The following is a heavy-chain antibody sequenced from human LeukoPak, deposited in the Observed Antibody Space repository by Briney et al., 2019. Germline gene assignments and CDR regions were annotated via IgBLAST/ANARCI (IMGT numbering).Heavy chain of an antibody. V-gene: IGHV4-39*07. Sequence: SETLSLTCTVSGGSISSSSYYWGWIRQPPGKGLEWIGSIYYSGSTYYNPSLKSRVTISVDTSKNQFSLKLSSVTAADTAVYYCARAVHWDHWGQGTLVTVSS. CDR3: ARAVHWDH. CDR2: IYYSGST. D-gene: IGHD7-27*01. J-gene: IGHJ4*02. CDR1: GGSISSSSYY.